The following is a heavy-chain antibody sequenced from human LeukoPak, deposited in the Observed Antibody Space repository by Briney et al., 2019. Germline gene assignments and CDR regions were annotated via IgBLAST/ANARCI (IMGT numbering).Heavy chain of an antibody. CDR3: AKEEMQLWFFDY. D-gene: IGHD5-18*01. CDR2: IRYDGTYK. CDR1: GFTFSSYG. J-gene: IGHJ4*02. V-gene: IGHV3-30*02. Sequence: GGSLSLSCATSGFTFSSYGMHWVRQAPGKGLEWVAFIRYDGTYKFYTDSVKGRFTISRDNSKNTLYLQMNSLRAEDTAAYFCAKEEMQLWFFDYWGQGSLVTVSS.